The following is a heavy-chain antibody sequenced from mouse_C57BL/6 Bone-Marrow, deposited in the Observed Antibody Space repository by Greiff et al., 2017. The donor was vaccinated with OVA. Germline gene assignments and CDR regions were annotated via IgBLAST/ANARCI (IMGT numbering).Heavy chain of an antibody. D-gene: IGHD1-1*01. CDR3: ARTTVVAPMDY. Sequence: VQLKESGGDLVKPGGSLKLSCAASGFTFSSYGMSWVRQTPDKRLEWVATISSGGSYTYYPDSVKGRFTISRDKAKNTLYLQMSSLKSEDTAMYYCARTTVVAPMDYWGQGTSVTVSS. J-gene: IGHJ4*01. CDR1: GFTFSSYG. V-gene: IGHV5-6*01. CDR2: ISSGGSYT.